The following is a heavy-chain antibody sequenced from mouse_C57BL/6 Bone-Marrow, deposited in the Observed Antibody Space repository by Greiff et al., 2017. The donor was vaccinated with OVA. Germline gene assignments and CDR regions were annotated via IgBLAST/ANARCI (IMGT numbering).Heavy chain of an antibody. Sequence: EVHLVEPGGDLVKPGGSLKLSCAASGFTFSSYGMSWVRQTPDKRLEWVATISSGGSYTYYPDSVQGRFTIPRDNAKNTLYLQMSSLKSEDTAMYNWARRWLLLYFDYWGQGTTLTVSS. CDR2: ISSGGSYT. CDR3: ARRWLLLYFDY. J-gene: IGHJ2*01. V-gene: IGHV5-6*01. CDR1: GFTFSSYG. D-gene: IGHD2-3*01.